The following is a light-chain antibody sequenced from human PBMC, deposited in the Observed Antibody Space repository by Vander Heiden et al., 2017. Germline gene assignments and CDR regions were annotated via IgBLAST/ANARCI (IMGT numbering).Light chain of an antibody. V-gene: IGLV3-21*02. CDR3: QVWDSSSDQGV. J-gene: IGLJ2*01. CDR2: DDS. Sequence: SYVLTQQPSASVAPGPTARTPCWGNNIGSKRGHWYQQKPGQAPVLVVYDDSDRPSGIPERFSGSNSGNTATLTISRVEAVDEADYYCQVWDSSSDQGVFGGETKLTVL. CDR1: NIGSKR.